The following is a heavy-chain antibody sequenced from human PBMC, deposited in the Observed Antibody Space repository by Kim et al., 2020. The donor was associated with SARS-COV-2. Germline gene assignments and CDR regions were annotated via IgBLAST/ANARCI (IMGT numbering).Heavy chain of an antibody. CDR3: ARGHLGELSSNDY. J-gene: IGHJ4*02. Sequence: AASVTGRLTISRDNATNTLYLQINSLRAEDTAVYYCARGHLGELSSNDYWGQGTLVTVSS. V-gene: IGHV3-74*01. D-gene: IGHD3-16*02.